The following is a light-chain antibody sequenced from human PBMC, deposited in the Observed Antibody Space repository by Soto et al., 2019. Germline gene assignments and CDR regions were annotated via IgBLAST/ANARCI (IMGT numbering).Light chain of an antibody. CDR1: SSDIGGYNS. CDR3: SSYTSSTTWV. Sequence: QSALTQPASVSGSPGQSITISCTGTSSDIGGYNSVSWYQQHPGKAPKLMLYEVTNPPSGVSNRFSGSKSGNTASLTISGLQPEDEADYYCSSYTSSTTWVFGGGTKLTVL. J-gene: IGLJ3*02. CDR2: EVT. V-gene: IGLV2-14*01.